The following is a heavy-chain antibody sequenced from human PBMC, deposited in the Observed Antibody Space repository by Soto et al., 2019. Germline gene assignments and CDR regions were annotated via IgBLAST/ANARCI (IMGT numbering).Heavy chain of an antibody. CDR2: ISAYNGNT. Sequence: VKVSCKASGYTFASYAISWMRQAPGQGLEWMGWISAYNGNTNYAQKFQGWVTMTRDTSISTAYMELSRLRSDDTAVYYCARTDSSDAFDIWGQGTMVTVSS. V-gene: IGHV1-18*01. CDR1: GYTFASYA. D-gene: IGHD3-22*01. CDR3: ARTDSSDAFDI. J-gene: IGHJ3*02.